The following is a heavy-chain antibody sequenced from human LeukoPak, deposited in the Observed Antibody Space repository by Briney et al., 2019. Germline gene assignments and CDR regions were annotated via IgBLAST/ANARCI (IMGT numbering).Heavy chain of an antibody. J-gene: IGHJ4*02. Sequence: PSETLSLTCSVSGGSISSYYWSWIRQPPGKGLEWIGYIYYSGSTNYNPSLKSRVTISVDTSKNQFSLKLSSVTAADTAVYYCARDRRSYYGPGSYLDYWGQGTLVTVSS. D-gene: IGHD3-10*01. V-gene: IGHV4-59*01. CDR1: GGSISSYY. CDR3: ARDRRSYYGPGSYLDY. CDR2: IYYSGST.